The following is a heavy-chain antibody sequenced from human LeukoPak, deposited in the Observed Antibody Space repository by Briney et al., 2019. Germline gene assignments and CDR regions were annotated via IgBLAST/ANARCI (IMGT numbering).Heavy chain of an antibody. D-gene: IGHD1-26*01. CDR3: ARDLGMGAFDI. Sequence: SVSVSCTASGGTFSSYAISWVRQAPGQGLEWMGGIIPIFGTANYAQKFQGRVTITADESTSTAYMELSSLRSEDTAVYYCARDLGMGAFDIWGQGTMVTVSS. CDR1: GGTFSSYA. J-gene: IGHJ3*02. V-gene: IGHV1-69*13. CDR2: IIPIFGTA.